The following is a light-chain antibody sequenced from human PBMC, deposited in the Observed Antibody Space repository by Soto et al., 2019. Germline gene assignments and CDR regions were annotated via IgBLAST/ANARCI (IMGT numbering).Light chain of an antibody. CDR2: GAS. V-gene: IGKV3-15*01. Sequence: EIVVTQSPATLSVSPGERATLSCRASQSVSRNIAWYQQKPGQAPRLLIYGASTRATGIPDRFSGSGSGTEFTLTISSLQSEDFAVYYCQQYNNWPPVTFGQGTKVEIK. CDR1: QSVSRN. J-gene: IGKJ1*01. CDR3: QQYNNWPPVT.